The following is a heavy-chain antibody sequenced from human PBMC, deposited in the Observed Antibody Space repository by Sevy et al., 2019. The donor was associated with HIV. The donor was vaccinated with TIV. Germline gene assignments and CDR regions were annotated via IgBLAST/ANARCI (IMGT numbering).Heavy chain of an antibody. V-gene: IGHV3-11*01. Sequence: GGSLRLSCAASGFTFSDYYMSWIRQAPGKGLEWVSYISRSGSTINYADFVKGRFTNSRDNAKNSLYLQINSLRAEDTAVYYCARENTMIEEPGWFDPWGQGTLVPVSS. J-gene: IGHJ5*02. CDR3: ARENTMIEEPGWFDP. CDR1: GFTFSDYY. D-gene: IGHD3-22*01. CDR2: ISRSGSTI.